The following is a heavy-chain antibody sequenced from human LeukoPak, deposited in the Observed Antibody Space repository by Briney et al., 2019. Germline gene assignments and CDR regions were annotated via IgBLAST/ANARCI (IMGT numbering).Heavy chain of an antibody. CDR1: GFTFSSYE. J-gene: IGHJ4*02. D-gene: IGHD6-13*01. Sequence: GGSLRLSCAASGFTFSSYEMNWVRQAPGKGLEWVSYISSSGSTIYYADSVKGRFTISRDNAENSLYLQMNSLRAEDTAVYYCARSSSPYYFDYWGQGTLVTVSS. CDR3: ARSSSPYYFDY. V-gene: IGHV3-48*03. CDR2: ISSSGSTI.